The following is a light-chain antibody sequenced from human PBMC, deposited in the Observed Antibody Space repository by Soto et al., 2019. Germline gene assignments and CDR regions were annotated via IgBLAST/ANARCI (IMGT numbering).Light chain of an antibody. Sequence: EVVLTQSPGTLSLSPGERATLSCRASQSVSSDYLVWYQQKPGQPPRLLIYGASSRATGIPDRFSGSGSGTDFTLTISRLEPEDFVLYYCQHYGSSLYTFGQGTKLEIK. J-gene: IGKJ2*01. CDR1: QSVSSDY. CDR3: QHYGSSLYT. CDR2: GAS. V-gene: IGKV3-20*01.